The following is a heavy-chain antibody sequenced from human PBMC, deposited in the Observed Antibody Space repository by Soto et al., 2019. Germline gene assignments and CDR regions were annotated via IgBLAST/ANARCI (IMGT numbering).Heavy chain of an antibody. CDR3: AHAGDYDLLTFDH. V-gene: IGHV2-5*02. J-gene: IGHJ4*02. CDR2: IYWDDDK. Sequence: QITLKESGPTLVRPAQTLTLTCAFSGFSLTTYDMGVAWFRQPPGKALEWLALIYWDDDKRYSPSLKDRRAISQDTSRHQVVLTITNMDPGDTATYFCAHAGDYDLLTFDHWGPGTLVTVSS. CDR1: GFSLTTYDMG. D-gene: IGHD4-17*01.